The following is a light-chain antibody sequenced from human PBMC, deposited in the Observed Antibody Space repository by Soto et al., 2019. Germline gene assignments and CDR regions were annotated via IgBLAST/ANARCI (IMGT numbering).Light chain of an antibody. J-gene: IGLJ2*01. CDR1: SSDVGGYTF. V-gene: IGLV2-14*01. Sequence: QSALTQPASVSGSPGQSITISCTGTSSDVGGYTFVSWYQQHPGKAPKLMIYEVSNRPSGVSNRFSGSKSGNTASLTISGLQAEDEAHYYCSSYTTNSPPVVFGGGTKLTVL. CDR3: SSYTTNSPPVV. CDR2: EVS.